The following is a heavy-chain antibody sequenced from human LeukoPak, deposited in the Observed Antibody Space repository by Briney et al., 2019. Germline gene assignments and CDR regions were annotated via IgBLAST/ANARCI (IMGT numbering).Heavy chain of an antibody. D-gene: IGHD3-22*01. Sequence: GASVKVSCKASGGTFSSYAISWVRQAPGQGLEWMGGIIPIFGTANYAQKFQGRVTITADESTSTAYMELSSLRSEDTAVYYCASGDYYDSSGYYSPGVYWGQGTLVTVSS. J-gene: IGHJ4*02. CDR1: GGTFSSYA. CDR2: IIPIFGTA. V-gene: IGHV1-69*13. CDR3: ASGDYYDSSGYYSPGVY.